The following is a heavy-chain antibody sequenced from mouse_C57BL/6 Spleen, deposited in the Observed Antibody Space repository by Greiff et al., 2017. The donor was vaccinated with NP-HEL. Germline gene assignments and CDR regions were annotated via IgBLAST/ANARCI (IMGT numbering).Heavy chain of an antibody. CDR2: ISSGSSTI. J-gene: IGHJ2*01. CDR3: ARTYYENYFDD. CDR1: GFTFSDYG. Sequence: EVQVVESGGGLVKPGGSLKLSCAASGFTFSDYGMHWVRQAPEKGLEWVAYISSGSSTIYYADTVKGRFTIPRDNAKNTLFLQMTSVRSEDTAMYYCARTYYENYFDDWGQGTTLTVSS. V-gene: IGHV5-17*01. D-gene: IGHD2-10*01.